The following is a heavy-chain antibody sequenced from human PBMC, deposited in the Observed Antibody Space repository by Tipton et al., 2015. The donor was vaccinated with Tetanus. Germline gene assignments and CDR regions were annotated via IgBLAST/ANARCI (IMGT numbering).Heavy chain of an antibody. Sequence: PGLVKPSQTLSLTCAISGDSVSSNSAAWNWIRQSPSRGLEWLGRTYYRSKWNNEYAVSVKSRLTINPDTSKNQVSLQLNSVTAADTAIYYCAKGLDQYKSGNDWGQGTLVTVSS. D-gene: IGHD1-1*01. CDR1: GDSVSSNSAA. J-gene: IGHJ4*02. V-gene: IGHV6-1*01. CDR2: TYYRSKWNN. CDR3: AKGLDQYKSGND.